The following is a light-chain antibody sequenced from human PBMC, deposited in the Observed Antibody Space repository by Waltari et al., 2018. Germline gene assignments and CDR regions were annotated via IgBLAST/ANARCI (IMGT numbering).Light chain of an antibody. Sequence: HSALTQPASVSGSPGQSITISCTGTSSDVGSYNLVSWYQQHPGKAPKLMIYEGSTRPSGVSNRFSGSKSGNTASLTISGLQAEDEADYYCCSYAGSSTFHVVFGGGTKLTVL. J-gene: IGLJ2*01. CDR2: EGS. V-gene: IGLV2-23*03. CDR3: CSYAGSSTFHVV. CDR1: SSDVGSYNL.